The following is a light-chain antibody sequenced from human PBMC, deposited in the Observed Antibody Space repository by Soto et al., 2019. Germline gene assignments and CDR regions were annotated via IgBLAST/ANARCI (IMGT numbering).Light chain of an antibody. CDR1: QGISNY. V-gene: IGKV1-27*01. J-gene: IGKJ1*01. Sequence: DIQMTQSPSSLSASVGDRVTITCRASQGISNYLAWYQQQPGKVPKLLIYVASTLQSGVPSRFSGSGSGTDVTLTISSLQPEDVATYYYQKYNSDPWTFGQGNKVEIK. CDR3: QKYNSDPWT. CDR2: VAS.